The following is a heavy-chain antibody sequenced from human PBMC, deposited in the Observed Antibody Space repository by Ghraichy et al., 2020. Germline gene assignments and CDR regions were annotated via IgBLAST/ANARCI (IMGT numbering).Heavy chain of an antibody. D-gene: IGHD3-22*01. CDR1: GFTFSSYA. CDR2: ISGSGGST. J-gene: IGHJ1*01. CDR3: AKVFTPYHYDSSALPGYFQH. V-gene: IGHV3-23*01. Sequence: GGSLRLSCAASGFTFSSYAMSWVRQAPGKGLEWVSAISGSGGSTYYAGSVKGRFTISRDNSKNTLYLRMNSLRAEDTAVYYCAKVFTPYHYDSSALPGYFQHWGQGTLVTVSS.